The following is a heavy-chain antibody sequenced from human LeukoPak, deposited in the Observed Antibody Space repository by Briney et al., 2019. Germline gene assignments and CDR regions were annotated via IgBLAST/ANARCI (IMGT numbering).Heavy chain of an antibody. J-gene: IGHJ4*02. D-gene: IGHD3-10*01. CDR2: IYHSGSS. CDR3: ARDTYYLYYFDF. V-gene: IGHV4-30-2*01. Sequence: SSETLSLTCAVSGVSMGSGGYSWSWVRQPPGKGLEWIGYIYHSGSSYYNPSLKSRVTIPMDRSKNQFSLRLTSVTAADTAVYYCARDTYYLYYFDFWGQGTLVTVSS. CDR1: GVSMGSGGYS.